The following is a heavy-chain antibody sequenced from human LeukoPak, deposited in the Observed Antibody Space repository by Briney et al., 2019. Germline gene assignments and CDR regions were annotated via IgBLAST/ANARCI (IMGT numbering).Heavy chain of an antibody. J-gene: IGHJ3*02. Sequence: SSETLSLTCTVSGGSISSSDYYWGWIRQPPGKGLEWIGSIYYSGTTYYNPSLKSRVTISVDTSKNQFSLKLSSVTAADTAVYYCAREHPGDSSGLDAFDIWGQGTMVTVSS. CDR1: GGSISSSDYY. CDR2: IYYSGTT. V-gene: IGHV4-39*07. CDR3: AREHPGDSSGLDAFDI. D-gene: IGHD3-22*01.